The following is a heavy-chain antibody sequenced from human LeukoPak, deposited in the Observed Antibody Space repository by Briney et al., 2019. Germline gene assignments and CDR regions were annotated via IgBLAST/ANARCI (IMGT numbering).Heavy chain of an antibody. CDR3: ATPMVRGVIPPY. D-gene: IGHD3-10*01. Sequence: SETLSLTCTVSGGSISSSSYYWGWIRQPPGKGLEWIGSIYYSGSTYYNPSLKSRVTISVDTSKNQFSLKLRSVTAADTAVYYCATPMVRGVIPPYWGQGTLVTVSS. CDR2: IYYSGST. CDR1: GGSISSSSYY. V-gene: IGHV4-39*01. J-gene: IGHJ4*02.